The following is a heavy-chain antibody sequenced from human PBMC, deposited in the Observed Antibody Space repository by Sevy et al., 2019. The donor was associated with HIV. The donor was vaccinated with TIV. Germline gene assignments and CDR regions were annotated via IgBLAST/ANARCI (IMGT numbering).Heavy chain of an antibody. CDR1: GFTFSSYG. Sequence: GGSLRLSCAASGFTFSSYGMHWDRQAPGKGLEWVAVIWYDGSYKYYAHSVKGRFTISRDNTKSTLYLQMNSLRAEDTAVYYCAKTFAIFGVLMSPDFDPWGQGTLVTVSS. V-gene: IGHV3-33*06. CDR3: AKTFAIFGVLMSPDFDP. J-gene: IGHJ5*02. D-gene: IGHD3-3*01. CDR2: IWYDGSYK.